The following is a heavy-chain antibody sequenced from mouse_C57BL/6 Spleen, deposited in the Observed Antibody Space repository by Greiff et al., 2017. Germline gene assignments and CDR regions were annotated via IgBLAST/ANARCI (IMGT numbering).Heavy chain of an antibody. D-gene: IGHD2-10*01. J-gene: IGHJ2*01. CDR1: GFTFTDYY. Sequence: EVHLVESGGGLVQPGGSLSLSCAASGFTFTDYYMSWVRQPPGKALEWLGFIRNKANGYTTEYSASVKGRFTISRDNSQSILYLQMNALRAEDSATYYCARSSYGNFDYWGQGTTLTVSA. V-gene: IGHV7-3*01. CDR3: ARSSYGNFDY. CDR2: IRNKANGYTT.